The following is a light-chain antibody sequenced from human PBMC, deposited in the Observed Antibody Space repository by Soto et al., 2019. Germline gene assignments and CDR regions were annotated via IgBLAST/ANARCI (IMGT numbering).Light chain of an antibody. CDR2: DAS. CDR1: QSISSY. Sequence: DIQMTQSPSSLSASVGDRVTITCRASQSISSYLNWYQQKPGKAPKVLIYDASSLESGVPSRFSGSGSGTEFTLTISSLQPDDFATYYCQQYNSHWTFGQGTKVEIK. J-gene: IGKJ1*01. V-gene: IGKV1-5*01. CDR3: QQYNSHWT.